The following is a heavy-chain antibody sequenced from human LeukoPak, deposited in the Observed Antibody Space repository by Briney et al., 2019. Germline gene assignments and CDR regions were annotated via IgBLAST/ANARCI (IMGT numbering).Heavy chain of an antibody. CDR3: ARDRYSSSWFYYYGMDV. J-gene: IGHJ6*02. CDR2: IKQDGSEK. D-gene: IGHD6-13*01. Sequence: GGSLRLSCAASGFTFSSYWMSWVRQAPGKGLEWVANIKQDGSEKYYVDSVKGRFTISRDNAKNSLYLQMNSLRAEDTAVYYCARDRYSSSWFYYYGMDVWGQGTTVTVSS. CDR1: GFTFSSYW. V-gene: IGHV3-7*01.